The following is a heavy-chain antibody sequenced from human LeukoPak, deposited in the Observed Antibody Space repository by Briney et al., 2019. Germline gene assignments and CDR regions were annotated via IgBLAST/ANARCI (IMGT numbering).Heavy chain of an antibody. CDR1: GYTFTSYA. Sequence: ASVKVPCKASGYTFTSYAMNWVRQAPGQGLEWMGWINTNTGNPTYAQGFTGRFVFSLDTSVSTAYLQISSLKAEDTAVYYCARVGYCSSTSCYSPYYYYMDVWGKGTTVTVSS. V-gene: IGHV7-4-1*02. D-gene: IGHD2-2*01. CDR3: ARVGYCSSTSCYSPYYYYMDV. CDR2: INTNTGNP. J-gene: IGHJ6*03.